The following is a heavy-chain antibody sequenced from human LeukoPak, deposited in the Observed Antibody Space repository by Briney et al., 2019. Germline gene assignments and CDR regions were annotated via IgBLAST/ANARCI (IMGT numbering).Heavy chain of an antibody. Sequence: VASVKVSCKASGGTFSSYAISWVRQAPGQGLEWMGRIIPILGIANYAQKFQGRVTITADKSTSTAYMELSSLRSEDTAVYYCARDGQKYYDRSGYYGYWGQGTLVTVSS. CDR2: IIPILGIA. D-gene: IGHD3-22*01. V-gene: IGHV1-69*04. CDR3: ARDGQKYYDRSGYYGY. J-gene: IGHJ4*02. CDR1: GGTFSSYA.